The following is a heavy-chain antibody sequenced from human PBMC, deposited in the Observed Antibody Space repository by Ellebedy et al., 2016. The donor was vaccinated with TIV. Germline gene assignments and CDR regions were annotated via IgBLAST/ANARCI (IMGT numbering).Heavy chain of an antibody. CDR2: INSGSSTT. CDR1: GFTFSSYT. J-gene: IGHJ4*02. CDR3: ARYLQTGDEGN. V-gene: IGHV3-48*04. Sequence: GGSLRLSCAASGFTFSSYTMNWVRQTLGKGLEWVSWINSGSSTTHYADSVKGRFSISRDNAKNSLSLQMNSLRADDTAVYYCARYLQTGDEGNWGQGTLVTVSS. D-gene: IGHD7-27*01.